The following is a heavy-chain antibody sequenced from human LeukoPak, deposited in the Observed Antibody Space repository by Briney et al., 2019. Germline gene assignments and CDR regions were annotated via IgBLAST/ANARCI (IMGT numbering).Heavy chain of an antibody. CDR2: INPNSGGT. Sequence: GASVKVSCKASGYTFTGYYMHWVRQAPGQGLEWMGWINPNSGGTNYAQKFQGRVTMTRDTSISTAYMELSSLRYDDTAVYYCARADHYYCYYMDVWGKGTTVTVSS. CDR3: ARADHYYCYYMDV. V-gene: IGHV1-2*02. J-gene: IGHJ6*03. CDR1: GYTFTGYY.